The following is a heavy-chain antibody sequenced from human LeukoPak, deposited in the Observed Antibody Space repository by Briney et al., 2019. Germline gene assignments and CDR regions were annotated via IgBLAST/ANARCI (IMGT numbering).Heavy chain of an antibody. Sequence: GGSLRLSCAASGFTFSDHAMTWVRQAPGKGLEWVSAIRGTGGDTFYADSVKGRFTISRDNSRNTLYLQMDSLRADDTAVYYCVKDNGSGSSYYYMDVWGKGTTVTVCS. CDR2: IRGTGGDT. CDR3: VKDNGSGSSYYYMDV. D-gene: IGHD1-26*01. V-gene: IGHV3-23*01. J-gene: IGHJ6*03. CDR1: GFTFSDHA.